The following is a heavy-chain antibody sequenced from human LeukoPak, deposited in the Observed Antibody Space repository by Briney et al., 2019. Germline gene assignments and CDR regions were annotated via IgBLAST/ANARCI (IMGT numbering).Heavy chain of an antibody. CDR2: IRYDGSNK. D-gene: IGHD1-14*01. Sequence: GGSLRLSCAASGFTFSSYGMHWVRQAPGKGLEWVAFIRYDGSNKYYANSVKGRFTISRDNSKNTLYLQMNSLRAEDTAVYYCAKDPSNHHLTPPQQESPMDYWGQGTLVTVSS. V-gene: IGHV3-30*02. CDR1: GFTFSSYG. CDR3: AKDPSNHHLTPPQQESPMDY. J-gene: IGHJ4*02.